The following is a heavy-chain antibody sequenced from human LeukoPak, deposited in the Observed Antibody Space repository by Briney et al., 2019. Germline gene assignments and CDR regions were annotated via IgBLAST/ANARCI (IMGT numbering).Heavy chain of an antibody. J-gene: IGHJ4*02. CDR2: ISSNSRYI. V-gene: IGHV3-21*06. D-gene: IGHD6-13*01. CDR3: ARVAEAAAFDS. CDR1: GFTFSDYY. Sequence: GGSLRLSCAASGFTFSDYYMSWVRQAPGKGLEWVSSISSNSRYIYYADSMRGRFTISRDNAKNSLYLQMNSLKPEDTAVYYCARVAEAAAFDSWGQGTLVTVSS.